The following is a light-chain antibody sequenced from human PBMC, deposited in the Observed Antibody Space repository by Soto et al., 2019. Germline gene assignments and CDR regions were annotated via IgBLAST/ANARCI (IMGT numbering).Light chain of an antibody. CDR1: SSNIGSNY. CDR2: RNN. V-gene: IGLV1-47*01. CDR3: AAWYDSLSGQV. Sequence: QSVLTQPPSASGTPGQRVTISCSGSSSNIGSNYVYWYQQLPGTAPKLLIYRNNQRPSGVPDRFSGSKSGTSASLAISGLRSEDEADYYCAAWYDSLSGQVFGGGIKLTVL. J-gene: IGLJ2*01.